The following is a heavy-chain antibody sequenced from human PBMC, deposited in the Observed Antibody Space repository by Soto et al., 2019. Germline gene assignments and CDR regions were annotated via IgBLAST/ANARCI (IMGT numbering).Heavy chain of an antibody. CDR3: ARWGMPDYYDSSGLPRDRGYDP. CDR1: GGSISSSSYY. D-gene: IGHD3-22*01. CDR2: IYYSGYT. Sequence: PSETLSLTCTVSGGSISSSSYYWGWIRQPPGKGLEWIGSIYYSGYTYYNPSLKSRVTISVDTSKNQFSLKLSSVTAADTAVYYCARWGMPDYYDSSGLPRDRGYDPWGQGTLVTVSS. V-gene: IGHV4-39*01. J-gene: IGHJ5*02.